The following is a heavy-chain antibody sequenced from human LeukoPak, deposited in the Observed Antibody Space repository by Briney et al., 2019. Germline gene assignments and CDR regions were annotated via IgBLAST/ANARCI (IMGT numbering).Heavy chain of an antibody. J-gene: IGHJ6*03. Sequence: GASVKVSCKSSGYTFTSYDINWVRQATGQGLEWMGWRNPNSGNTGYAQKFQGRVTMRRNTYISTAYMELSSLRSEDTAVYYCARVVVVAGNYYYYMDVWGKGTTVTVSS. CDR3: ARVVVVAGNYYYYMDV. CDR1: GYTFTSYD. D-gene: IGHD2-15*01. CDR2: RNPNSGNT. V-gene: IGHV1-8*01.